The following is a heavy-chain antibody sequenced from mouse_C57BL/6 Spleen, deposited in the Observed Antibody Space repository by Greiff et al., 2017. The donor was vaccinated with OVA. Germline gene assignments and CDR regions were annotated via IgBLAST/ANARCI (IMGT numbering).Heavy chain of an antibody. Sequence: VQLQQSGPELVKPGASVKISCKASGYTFTDYYMNWVKQSHGKSLEWIGDINPNNGGTSYNQKFKGKATLTVDKSSSTAYMELRSLTSEDSAVYYCARADRGDFDYWGQGTTLTVSS. CDR3: ARADRGDFDY. J-gene: IGHJ2*01. D-gene: IGHD3-2*01. CDR1: GYTFTDYY. CDR2: INPNNGGT. V-gene: IGHV1-26*01.